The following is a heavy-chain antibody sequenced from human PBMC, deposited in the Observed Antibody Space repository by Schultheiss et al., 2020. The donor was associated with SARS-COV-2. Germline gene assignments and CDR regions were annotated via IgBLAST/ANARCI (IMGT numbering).Heavy chain of an antibody. V-gene: IGHV3-48*04. Sequence: GGSLRLSCAASGFTFSSYGMHWVRQAPGKGLEWVSYISSSGSTIYYADSVKGRFTISRDNAKNSLYLQMNSLRAEDTAVYYCARDRYSSSWLDAFDIWGQGTMVTVS. D-gene: IGHD6-13*01. J-gene: IGHJ3*02. CDR3: ARDRYSSSWLDAFDI. CDR1: GFTFSSYG. CDR2: ISSSGSTI.